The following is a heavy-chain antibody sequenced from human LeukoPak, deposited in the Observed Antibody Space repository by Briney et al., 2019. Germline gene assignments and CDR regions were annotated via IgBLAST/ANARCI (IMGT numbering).Heavy chain of an antibody. V-gene: IGHV4-34*01. Sequence: SETLSLTCAVYGGSFSGYFWTWIRQPPGKGLEWIGEITHSGSTNYNPSLKSRVSVSVDTSKNQLSLNLTSVTAADTALYYCARHGYYYYTSGYFGYWGQGILVTVSS. CDR2: ITHSGST. J-gene: IGHJ4*02. D-gene: IGHD3-22*01. CDR3: ARHGYYYYTSGYFGY. CDR1: GGSFSGYF.